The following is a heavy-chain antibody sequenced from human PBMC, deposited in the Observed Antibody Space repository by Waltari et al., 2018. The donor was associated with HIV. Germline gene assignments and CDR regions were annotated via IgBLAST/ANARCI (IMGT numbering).Heavy chain of an antibody. CDR1: GFTFSSYW. CDR2: INQDGSET. Sequence: EVQLVESGGGLVQPGGSLRLYCTASGFTFSSYWMTWVRQAPGKGLERVANINQDGSETYYLDSVKGRFTISRDNAKNSLSLQMSRLRGEDTAVFYCARDRGYQTFDYWGQGTLVTVSS. D-gene: IGHD2-2*01. V-gene: IGHV3-7*01. CDR3: ARDRGYQTFDY. J-gene: IGHJ4*02.